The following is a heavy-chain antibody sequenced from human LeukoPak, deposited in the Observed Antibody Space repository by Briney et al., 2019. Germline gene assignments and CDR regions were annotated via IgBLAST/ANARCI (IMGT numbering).Heavy chain of an antibody. D-gene: IGHD2-15*01. CDR2: INPSGGST. Sequence: ASAKVSCKASGYTFTSYYMHWVRQAPGQGLEWMGIINPSGGSTSYAQKFQGRVTMTRDTSTSTVYMELSSLRSEDTAVYYCATSVVVVAATGYSYGPFDYWGQGTLVTVSS. J-gene: IGHJ4*02. V-gene: IGHV1-46*01. CDR3: ATSVVVVAATGYSYGPFDY. CDR1: GYTFTSYY.